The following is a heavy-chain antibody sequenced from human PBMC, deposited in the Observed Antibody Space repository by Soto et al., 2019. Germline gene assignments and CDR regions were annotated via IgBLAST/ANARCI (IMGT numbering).Heavy chain of an antibody. CDR3: AKDRDIVTITVDCFTMDV. V-gene: IGHV1-46*01. J-gene: IGHJ6*02. D-gene: IGHD5-12*01. CDR2: INPTSGYT. CDR1: GYTFSLYY. Sequence: QVHLVQSGAEVKKPGASVKVSCKASGYTFSLYYIHWVRQAPGQGLEWMGVINPTSGYTMHAQKFRSRVTVTRDTSTSTVYMELSSLRADDTAVYYCAKDRDIVTITVDCFTMDVWGQGTTVTVS.